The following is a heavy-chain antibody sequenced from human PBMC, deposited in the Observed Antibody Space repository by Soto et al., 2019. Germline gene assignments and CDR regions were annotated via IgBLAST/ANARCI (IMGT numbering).Heavy chain of an antibody. CDR1: GGSISSGGYY. CDR2: IYYSGST. J-gene: IGHJ4*02. V-gene: IGHV4-31*03. CDR3: AREREGTYYYDSSGYSYFDY. Sequence: SETLSLTCTVSGGSISSGGYYWSWIRQHPGKGLEWIGYIYYSGSTYYNPSLKSRVTISVDTSKNQFSLKLSSVTAADTAVYYCAREREGTYYYDSSGYSYFDYWGQGTLVTVYS. D-gene: IGHD3-22*01.